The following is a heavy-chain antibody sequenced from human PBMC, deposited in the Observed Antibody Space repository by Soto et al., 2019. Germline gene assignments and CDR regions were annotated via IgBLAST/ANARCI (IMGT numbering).Heavy chain of an antibody. CDR2: IYYSGST. D-gene: IGHD5-12*01. J-gene: IGHJ4*02. Sequence: SETLSLTCTVSGGSISSSSYYWGWIRQPPGKGLEWIGSIYYSGSTYYNPSLKSRVTISVDTSKNQFSLKLSSVTAADTAVYYCARLRDGYNQEDYWGQGTLVTVSS. CDR3: ARLRDGYNQEDY. V-gene: IGHV4-39*01. CDR1: GGSISSSSYY.